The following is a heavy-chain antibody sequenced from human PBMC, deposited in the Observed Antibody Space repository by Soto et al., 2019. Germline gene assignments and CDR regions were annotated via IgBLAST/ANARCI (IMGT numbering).Heavy chain of an antibody. V-gene: IGHV1-69*13. Sequence: EASVKVSCKASGGTFSSYAISWVRQAPGQGLEWMGGIIPIFGTANYAQKFQGRVTITADESTSTAYMELSSLRSEDTAVYYCARGRGSSSEYYYYGMDVWGQGTTVTVSS. CDR1: GGTFSSYA. D-gene: IGHD6-6*01. J-gene: IGHJ6*02. CDR2: IIPIFGTA. CDR3: ARGRGSSSEYYYYGMDV.